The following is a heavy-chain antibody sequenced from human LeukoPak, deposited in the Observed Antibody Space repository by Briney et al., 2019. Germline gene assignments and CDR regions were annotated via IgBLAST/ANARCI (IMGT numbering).Heavy chain of an antibody. J-gene: IGHJ4*02. CDR3: ASDIRGRKSGGEGY. D-gene: IGHD4-17*01. V-gene: IGHV1-69*05. CDR2: IIPIFGTA. CDR1: GGTFSSYA. Sequence: ASVKVSCKASGGTFSSYAISWVRQAPGQGLGWMGRIIPIFGTANYAQKFQGRVTITTDESTSTAYMELSSLRSEDTAVYYCASDIRGRKSGGEGYWGQGTLVTVSS.